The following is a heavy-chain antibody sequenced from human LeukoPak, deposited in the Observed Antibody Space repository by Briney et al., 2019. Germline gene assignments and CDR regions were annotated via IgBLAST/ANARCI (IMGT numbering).Heavy chain of an antibody. D-gene: IGHD6-19*01. CDR3: ARAGWYRWDY. Sequence: GGSLRLSCAASGFTFSDYWMSWVRQAPGKGLEWVSRINSDGTTTNYADSVKGRFTISRDNAKNTLYLQMNTLRVEDTAVYYCARAGWYRWDYWGQGTLVTVSS. CDR2: INSDGTTT. V-gene: IGHV3-74*01. CDR1: GFTFSDYW. J-gene: IGHJ4*02.